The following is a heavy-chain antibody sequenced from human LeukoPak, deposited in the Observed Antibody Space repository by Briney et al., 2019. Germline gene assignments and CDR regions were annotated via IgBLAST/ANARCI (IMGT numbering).Heavy chain of an antibody. Sequence: SETLSLTCTVSGGSITSYYWSWIRQPPGKGLEWIGYIYYSGSTNYNPSLKSRVTISVDTSKNQFSLKLSSVTAADTAVYYCARGAWDYAPFDYWGQGTLVTVSS. CDR1: GGSITSYY. CDR2: IYYSGST. CDR3: ARGAWDYAPFDY. V-gene: IGHV4-59*01. J-gene: IGHJ4*02. D-gene: IGHD3-16*01.